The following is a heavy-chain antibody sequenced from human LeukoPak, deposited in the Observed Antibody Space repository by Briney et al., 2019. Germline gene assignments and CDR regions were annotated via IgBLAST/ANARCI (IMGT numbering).Heavy chain of an antibody. Sequence: RLGGSLRLSCAASGFIFRSYTMNWVRQVPGKGLEWVSDISSSGSTIHYADSVKGRFTISRDNAENSLYLQMNSLRAEDTALYYCARDWFRSSLDYWGQGSQVTVSS. CDR2: ISSSGSTI. CDR3: ARDWFRSSLDY. CDR1: GFIFRSYT. J-gene: IGHJ4*02. D-gene: IGHD3-3*01. V-gene: IGHV3-48*01.